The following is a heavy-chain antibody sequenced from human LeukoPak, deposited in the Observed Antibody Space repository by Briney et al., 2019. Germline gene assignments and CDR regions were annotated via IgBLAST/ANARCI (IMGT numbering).Heavy chain of an antibody. J-gene: IGHJ3*02. D-gene: IGHD4/OR15-4a*01. V-gene: IGHV3-23*01. Sequence: ETLSLTCTVSGGSISSYYWSWVRQAPGKGLEWVSGISASGGSTYYADSVKGRFTISRDNSKNTLYLQMNSLRAEDTAVYYCAKDLTMTNAFDIWGQGTMVTVSS. CDR1: GGSISSYY. CDR2: ISASGGST. CDR3: AKDLTMTNAFDI.